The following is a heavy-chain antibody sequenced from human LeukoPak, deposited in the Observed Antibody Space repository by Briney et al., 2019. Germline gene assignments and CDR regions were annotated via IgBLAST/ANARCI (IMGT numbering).Heavy chain of an antibody. J-gene: IGHJ3*02. V-gene: IGHV4-39*07. Sequence: PSETLSLTCTVSGGSISSSSYYWGWIRQPPGKGLEWIGSIYYSGSTNYNPSLKSRVTISVDTSKNQFSLKLSSVTAADTAVYYCARLTRGPDSSGYYYFSVGAFDIWGQGTMVTVSS. CDR2: IYYSGST. CDR1: GGSISSSSYY. D-gene: IGHD3-22*01. CDR3: ARLTRGPDSSGYYYFSVGAFDI.